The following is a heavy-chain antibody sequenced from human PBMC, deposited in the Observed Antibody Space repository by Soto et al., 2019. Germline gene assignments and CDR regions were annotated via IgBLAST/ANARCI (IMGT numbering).Heavy chain of an antibody. CDR1: GYTFTSYD. V-gene: IGHV1-8*01. J-gene: IGHJ5*02. D-gene: IGHD2-15*01. Sequence: QVQLVQSGAEVKKPGASVKVSCKASGYTFTSYDINWVRQATGQGLEWMGWMNPNSDNTGYAQKFQGRVTMTRNTSISTAYMELSSLRSEDTAVYYCARGRYCSGGSCYSPWFDPWGQGTLVTVSS. CDR3: ARGRYCSGGSCYSPWFDP. CDR2: MNPNSDNT.